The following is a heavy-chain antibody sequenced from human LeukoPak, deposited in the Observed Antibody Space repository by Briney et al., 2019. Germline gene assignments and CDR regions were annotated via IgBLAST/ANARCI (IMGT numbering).Heavy chain of an antibody. J-gene: IGHJ4*02. Sequence: SETLSLTCTVSGGSISSSSYYWGWIRQPPGKGLEWIGEINHSGSTNYNPSLKSRVTISVDTSKNQFSLKLSSVTAADTAVYYCARAQYYGSGKIDYWGQGTLVTVSS. D-gene: IGHD3-10*01. CDR2: INHSGST. CDR3: ARAQYYGSGKIDY. CDR1: GGSISSSSYY. V-gene: IGHV4-39*07.